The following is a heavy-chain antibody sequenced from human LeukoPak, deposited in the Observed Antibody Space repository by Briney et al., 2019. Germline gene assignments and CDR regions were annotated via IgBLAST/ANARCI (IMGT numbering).Heavy chain of an antibody. V-gene: IGHV4-59*01. J-gene: IGHJ4*02. CDR3: ARTPLVSSGYFYFDY. CDR1: GGSTSSYY. D-gene: IGHD3-22*01. Sequence: SETLSLTCTVSGGSTSSYYWSWIRQPPGKGLEWIGYIYYSESTNYNPSLKSRVTISVDTSKNQFSLKLSSVTAADTAVYYCARTPLVSSGYFYFDYWGQGTLVTVSS. CDR2: IYYSEST.